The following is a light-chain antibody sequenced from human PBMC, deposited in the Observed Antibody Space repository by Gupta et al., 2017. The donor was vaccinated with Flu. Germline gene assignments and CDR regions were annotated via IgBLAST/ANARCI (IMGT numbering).Light chain of an antibody. J-gene: IGLJ3*02. Sequence: VTSFCSGGTTNIGNNYVSWYQQLPGTAPKLLNDEIRKRPSGIPDRFAGSKAGTSATPDIRGLQAEEEADYFCEAWDNSLNVVVFGGGTKLTVL. V-gene: IGLV1-51*02. CDR3: EAWDNSLNVVV. CDR1: TTNIGNNY. CDR2: EIR.